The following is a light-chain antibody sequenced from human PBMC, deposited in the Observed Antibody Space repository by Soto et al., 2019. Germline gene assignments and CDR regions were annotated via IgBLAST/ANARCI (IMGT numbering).Light chain of an antibody. CDR2: AXS. CDR1: QGIRSD. V-gene: IGKV1-6*01. CDR3: LQDYNYTWT. J-gene: IGKJ1*01. Sequence: AIRMTQSPSSLFSSVGYRVSITXRAGQGIRSDLCWYQQQPGXAPRXXXDAXSSLQRGGPSRFSGSGSGTDFTLTISSMQPEYFATYYCLQDYNYTWTFGQGTKVDIK.